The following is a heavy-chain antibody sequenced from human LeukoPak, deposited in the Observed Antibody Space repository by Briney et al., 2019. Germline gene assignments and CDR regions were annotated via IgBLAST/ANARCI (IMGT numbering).Heavy chain of an antibody. J-gene: IGHJ4*02. CDR1: EFDFSTHA. CDR3: ARETGSAVGSTDFDS. Sequence: GGSLRLSCAASEFDFSTHAMTWVRQAPGKGLEWVSAISISGTKTYYADSVKGRFTISRDNSKNTLYLKMYSLRAEDTAVYYCARETGSAVGSTDFDSWGQGTLVTVSS. V-gene: IGHV3-23*01. CDR2: ISISGTKT. D-gene: IGHD4-17*01.